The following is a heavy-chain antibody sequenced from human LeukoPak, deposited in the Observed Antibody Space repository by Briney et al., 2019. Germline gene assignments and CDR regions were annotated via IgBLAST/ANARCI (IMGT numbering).Heavy chain of an antibody. CDR3: ARSYMVRGWYFDL. Sequence: GGSLRLSCAASGFTFSSYGMSWVRQAPGKGLEWVSAISGSGGSTYYADSVKGRFTISRDNSKNTLYLQMNSLRAEDTAVYYCARSYMVRGWYFDLWGRGTLVPVSS. V-gene: IGHV3-23*01. CDR1: GFTFSSYG. D-gene: IGHD3-10*01. CDR2: ISGSGGST. J-gene: IGHJ2*01.